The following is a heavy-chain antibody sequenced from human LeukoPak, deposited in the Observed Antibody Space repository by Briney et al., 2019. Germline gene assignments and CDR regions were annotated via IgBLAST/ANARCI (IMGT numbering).Heavy chain of an antibody. V-gene: IGHV4-34*01. D-gene: IGHD3-10*01. CDR2: INHSGST. CDR1: GGSFSGYY. CDR3: ARGPNGSGSYPDY. J-gene: IGHJ4*02. Sequence: SETLSLTCAVYGGSFSGYYWSWIRQPPGKGLEWIGEINHSGSTNYNPSLKSRVTISVDTSKNQFSLKLSSVTAADTAVYYCARGPNGSGSYPDYWGQGTLVTVSS.